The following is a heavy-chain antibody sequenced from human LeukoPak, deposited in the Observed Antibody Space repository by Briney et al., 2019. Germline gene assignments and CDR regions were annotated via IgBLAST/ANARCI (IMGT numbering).Heavy chain of an antibody. CDR1: GGSVSSGSYH. J-gene: IGHJ4*02. V-gene: IGHV4-61*01. D-gene: IGHD3-9*01. CDR3: ARARAGYYPKFDY. Sequence: SETLSLTCTVSGGSVSSGSYHWSWIRQPPGKGLEWIGYIYYSGSTNYNPSLKSRVTISVDTSKNQFSLKLSSVTAADTAVYYCARARAGYYPKFDYWGQGTLVTVSS. CDR2: IYYSGST.